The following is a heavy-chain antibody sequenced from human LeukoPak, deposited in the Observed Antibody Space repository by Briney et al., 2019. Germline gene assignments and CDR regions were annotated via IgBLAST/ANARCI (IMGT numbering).Heavy chain of an antibody. CDR1: GFTVSTKY. CDR3: ARVGDHFHWNLDL. D-gene: IGHD3-3*02. Sequence: GGSLRLSCAASGFTVSTKYMNWVRQAPGKGLEWVSIIYSGATTYYADSVKGRFTISRDTSKNNVSFQMNSLRAEDTAVYFCARVGDHFHWNLDLWGRGTLVTVS. V-gene: IGHV3-53*01. CDR2: IYSGATT. J-gene: IGHJ2*01.